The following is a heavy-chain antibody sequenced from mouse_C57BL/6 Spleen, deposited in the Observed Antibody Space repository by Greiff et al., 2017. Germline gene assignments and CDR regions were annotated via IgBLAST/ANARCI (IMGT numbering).Heavy chain of an antibody. V-gene: IGHV1-15*01. J-gene: IGHJ2*01. CDR3: TNESVDY. CDR2: IDPETGGT. CDR1: GYTFTDYE. Sequence: QVHVKQSGAELVRPGASVTLSCKASGYTFTDYEMHWVKQTPVHGLEWIGAIDPETGGTAYNQKFKGKAILTAAKSSSTAYMELRSLTSEDSAVYYCTNESVDYWGQGTTLTVSS.